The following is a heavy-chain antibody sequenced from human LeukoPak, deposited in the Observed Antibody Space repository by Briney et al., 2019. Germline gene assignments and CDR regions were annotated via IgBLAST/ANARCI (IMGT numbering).Heavy chain of an antibody. CDR2: INHSGST. V-gene: IGHV4-34*01. Sequence: SETLSLTCAVYGGSFSGYYWSWIRQPPGKGLEWIGEINHSGSTNYNPSLKSRVTISVDTSKNQFSLKLSSVTAADTAVYYCAREMGSGSEFDYWGQGTLVTVSS. CDR3: AREMGSGSEFDY. J-gene: IGHJ4*02. D-gene: IGHD6-19*01. CDR1: GGSFSGYY.